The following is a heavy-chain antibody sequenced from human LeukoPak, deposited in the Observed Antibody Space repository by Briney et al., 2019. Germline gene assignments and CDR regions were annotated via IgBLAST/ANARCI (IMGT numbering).Heavy chain of an antibody. Sequence: GASVKVSCKASGYTFTGYYMHWVRQAPGQGLEWMGWINPNSGGTNYAQKFQGRVTMTRDTSISTAYMELSRLRSDDTAVYYCARNTYYDFWSGYSSRSYYYYMDVWGKGTTVTVSS. J-gene: IGHJ6*03. D-gene: IGHD3-3*01. CDR1: GYTFTGYY. CDR2: INPNSGGT. CDR3: ARNTYYDFWSGYSSRSYYYYMDV. V-gene: IGHV1-2*02.